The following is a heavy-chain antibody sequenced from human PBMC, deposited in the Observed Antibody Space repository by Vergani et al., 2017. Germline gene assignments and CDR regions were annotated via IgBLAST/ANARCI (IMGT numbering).Heavy chain of an antibody. CDR3: ARGDYGILTGYRY. CDR1: GYTFSNYY. D-gene: IGHD3-9*01. J-gene: IGHJ4*02. V-gene: IGHV1-46*03. Sequence: QVQVVQSGAEVKKSGASVKVSCKTSGYTFSNYYMHWVRQAPGQGLEWMGIINPSGGHTNYAQKFQGRVTMTSDTSTSTVYMELGSLRSEDTAIDYCARGDYGILTGYRYLGQGTLVTVSA. CDR2: INPSGGHT.